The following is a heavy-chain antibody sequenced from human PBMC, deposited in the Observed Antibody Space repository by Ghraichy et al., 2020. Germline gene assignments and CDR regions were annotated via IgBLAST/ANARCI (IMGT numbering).Heavy chain of an antibody. J-gene: IGHJ6*02. Sequence: GGSLRLSCAASGFTFNSYGMTWVRQAPGKGLEWVAAISGSGATFYDADFVKGRFTISRNNFKNILYLQMDNLRAEDTALYYCAKDLGNSYFSGMDVWGQGTTVTVSS. V-gene: IGHV3-23*01. CDR3: AKDLGNSYFSGMDV. CDR1: GFTFNSYG. CDR2: ISGSGATF.